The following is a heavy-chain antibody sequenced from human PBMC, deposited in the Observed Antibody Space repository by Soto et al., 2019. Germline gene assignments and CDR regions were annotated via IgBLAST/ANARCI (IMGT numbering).Heavy chain of an antibody. V-gene: IGHV3-21*04. J-gene: IGHJ5*02. CDR2: ISSSRGYI. Sequence: GESLKISCAASGFPFATYSMNWLRQAAVKGLEWVASISSSRGYIFYADSVKGRFTISRDNAQNILYLQMTSLRPEDTAFYSCAKAGGRLVEESTWFDASAQGTLVTVSS. CDR3: AKAGGRLVEESTWFDA. D-gene: IGHD1-1*01. CDR1: GFPFATYS.